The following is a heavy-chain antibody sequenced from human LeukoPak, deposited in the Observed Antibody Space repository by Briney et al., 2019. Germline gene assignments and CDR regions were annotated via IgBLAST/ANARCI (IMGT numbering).Heavy chain of an antibody. D-gene: IGHD2-8*02. CDR1: GFTFSSYS. Sequence: PGGSLRLSCAASGFTFSSYSMNWVRQAPGKGPEWVVNIKQDGSERYYVHSVKGRFTISRDNAKNSLYLQMNSLRAEDTAVYYCARDGGHSTDFDYWGQGILVTVSS. J-gene: IGHJ4*02. V-gene: IGHV3-7*01. CDR3: ARDGGHSTDFDY. CDR2: IKQDGSER.